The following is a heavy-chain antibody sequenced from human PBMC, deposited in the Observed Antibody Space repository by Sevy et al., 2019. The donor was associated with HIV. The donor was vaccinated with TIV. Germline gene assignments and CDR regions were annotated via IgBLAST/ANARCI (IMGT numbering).Heavy chain of an antibody. D-gene: IGHD3-22*01. J-gene: IGHJ5*02. CDR2: IISSSSYI. V-gene: IGHV3-21*01. CDR3: ARDQYYDSSGYDWFDP. CDR1: GFTFSSYS. Sequence: GGSLRLSCAASGFTFSSYSMNWVRQAPGKGLEWVSSIISSSSYIYYADSVKGRFTISRDNAKNSLYLQMNSLRAEDTAVYYCARDQYYDSSGYDWFDPWGQGTLVTVSS.